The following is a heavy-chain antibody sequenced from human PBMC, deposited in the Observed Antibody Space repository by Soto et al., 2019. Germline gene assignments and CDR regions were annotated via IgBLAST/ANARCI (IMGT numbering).Heavy chain of an antibody. CDR1: GFTFDSCV. D-gene: IGHD6-13*01. V-gene: IGHV3-23*04. J-gene: IGHJ6*02. CDR3: AKDPPSERMQPDYGMDV. CDR2: ISGSGRYT. Sequence: DVQLVESGGDLVQPGGSLRLSCAASGFTFDSCVMSWVRQAPGKGLEWLSLISGSGRYTDYADSVKGRFTISRDNSKNTIYLEMSSLRVEDTAVYYCAKDPPSERMQPDYGMDVWGRGTTVTVSS.